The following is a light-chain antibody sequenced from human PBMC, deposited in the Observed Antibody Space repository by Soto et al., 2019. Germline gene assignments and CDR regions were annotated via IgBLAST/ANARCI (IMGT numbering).Light chain of an antibody. J-gene: IGLJ1*01. CDR3: SSYTSSSTPL. CDR1: SSDVGGYNY. V-gene: IGLV2-14*01. CDR2: DVS. Sequence: QSALTQPASVSGSPGQSITISCTGTSSDVGGYNYVSWYQQHPGKAPKIMIYDVSNRPSGVSNRFSGSKSGNTASLTISGLQAEDEADYYCSSYTSSSTPLFGPGTKLTVL.